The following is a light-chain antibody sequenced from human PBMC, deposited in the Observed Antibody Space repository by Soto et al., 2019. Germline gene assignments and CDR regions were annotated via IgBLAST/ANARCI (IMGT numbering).Light chain of an antibody. CDR2: KAS. CDR1: QSISSW. V-gene: IGKV1-5*03. CDR3: QQYNSYRT. Sequence: DIQMTQSPSTLSASVGDRVTITCRASQSISSWLAWYQQKPGKAPKLLIYKASSLESGVPSRFSGSGSGTEFTLNISRLQPDDFATYYCQQYNSYRTFGQGTKVDIX. J-gene: IGKJ1*01.